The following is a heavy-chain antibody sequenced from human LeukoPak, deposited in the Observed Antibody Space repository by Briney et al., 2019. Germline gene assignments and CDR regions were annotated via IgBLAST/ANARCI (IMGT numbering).Heavy chain of an antibody. J-gene: IGHJ4*01. D-gene: IGHD2-2*01. CDR1: GGSISNYY. CDR2: IYFTGST. CDR3: PRLLRGQYCSTTSCLTFDY. Sequence: PSETLSLTCTVSGGSISNYYWSWIRQSPGKRLEWIGYIYFTGSTNYNPSLKSRCSLSVDTSKNQFSLMVTSVSAEDTAVYYCPRLLRGQYCSTTSCLTFDYWGQGALVAVSS. V-gene: IGHV4-59*08.